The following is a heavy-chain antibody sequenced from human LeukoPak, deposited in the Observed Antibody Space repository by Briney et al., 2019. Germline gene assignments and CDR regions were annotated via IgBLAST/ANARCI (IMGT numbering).Heavy chain of an antibody. D-gene: IGHD4-17*01. Sequence: ASVKVSCKASGYTFTGYYIHWVRQAPGQGLEGMGWINPNSGDTNYAQKFQDRVTLTRDTSISTAYMEVTNLRSDDTAVYYCARPNGDYYNWFDPWGQGTLVTVSS. CDR2: INPNSGDT. J-gene: IGHJ5*02. V-gene: IGHV1-2*02. CDR1: GYTFTGYY. CDR3: ARPNGDYYNWFDP.